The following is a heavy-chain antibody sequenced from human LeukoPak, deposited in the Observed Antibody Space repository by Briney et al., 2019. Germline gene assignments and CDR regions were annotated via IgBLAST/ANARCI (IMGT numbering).Heavy chain of an antibody. CDR3: ASTYGSGSYYNPRGHDY. D-gene: IGHD3-10*01. CDR2: IYYSGST. J-gene: IGHJ4*02. CDR1: GGSISSSSYY. Sequence: SGTLSLTCTVSGGSISSSSYYWGWIRQPPGKGLEWIGSIYYSGSTYYNPSLKSRVTISVDTSKNQFSLKLSSVTAADTAVYYCASTYGSGSYYNPRGHDYWGQGTLVTVSS. V-gene: IGHV4-39*01.